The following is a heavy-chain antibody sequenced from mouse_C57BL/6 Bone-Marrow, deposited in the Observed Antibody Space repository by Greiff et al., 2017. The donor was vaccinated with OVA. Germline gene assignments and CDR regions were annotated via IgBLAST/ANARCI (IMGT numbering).Heavy chain of an antibody. CDR3: ACTTVVARSPYYFDY. CDR2: ISYDGSN. CDR1: GYSITSGYY. D-gene: IGHD1-1*01. Sequence: EVKLQESGPGLVKPSQSLSLTCSVTGYSITSGYYWNWIRQFPGNKLEWMGYISYDGSNNYNPSLKNRISITRDTSKNQFFLKLNSVTTEDTATYYCACTTVVARSPYYFDYWGQGTTLTVSS. J-gene: IGHJ2*01. V-gene: IGHV3-6*01.